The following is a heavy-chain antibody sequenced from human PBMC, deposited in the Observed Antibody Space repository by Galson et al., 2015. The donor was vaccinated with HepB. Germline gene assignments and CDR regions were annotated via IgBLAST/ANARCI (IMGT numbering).Heavy chain of an antibody. CDR1: GFSFSNYT. D-gene: IGHD1-1*01. V-gene: IGHV3-21*01. CDR3: ASQPRLDPHNDH. Sequence: SLRLSCAASGFSFSNYTMNWVRQAPGKGLEWVSSISSRSNYIYYADSVKGRFTISRDNAKNSLYLQMNSLRADDTAVYYCASQPRLDPHNDHWGQGTLVTVSS. J-gene: IGHJ4*02. CDR2: ISSRSNYI.